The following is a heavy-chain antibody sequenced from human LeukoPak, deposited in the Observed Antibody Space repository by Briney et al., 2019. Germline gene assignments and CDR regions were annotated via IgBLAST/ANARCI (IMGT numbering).Heavy chain of an antibody. Sequence: ASVKVSCKASGYTFTSYGISWVRQAPGQGLEWMGWISAYNGNTNYAQKLQDRVTMTTDTSTSTAYMELRSLRSDDTAVYYCARDPLVVGATLPDYWGQGTLVTVSS. CDR2: ISAYNGNT. V-gene: IGHV1-18*01. CDR1: GYTFTSYG. CDR3: ARDPLVVGATLPDY. D-gene: IGHD1-26*01. J-gene: IGHJ4*02.